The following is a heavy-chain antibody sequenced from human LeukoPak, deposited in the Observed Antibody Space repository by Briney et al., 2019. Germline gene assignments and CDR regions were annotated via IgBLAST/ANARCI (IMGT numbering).Heavy chain of an antibody. Sequence: PSETLPLTCTVSGGSISSSSYYWGWIRQPPGKGLEWIGSIYYSGSTYYNPSLKSRVTISVDTSKNQFSLKLSSVTAADTAVYYCASGIRNAGYDYGCCPFDYWGQGTLVTVSS. V-gene: IGHV4-39*01. CDR1: GGSISSSSYY. CDR2: IYYSGST. J-gene: IGHJ4*02. CDR3: ASGIRNAGYDYGCCPFDY. D-gene: IGHD5-12*01.